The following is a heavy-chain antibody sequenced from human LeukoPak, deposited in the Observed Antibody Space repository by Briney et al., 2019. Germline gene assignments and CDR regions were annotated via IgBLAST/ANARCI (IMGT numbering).Heavy chain of an antibody. D-gene: IGHD1-26*01. Sequence: GGSLRLSCGASGFTFSTYSMNWVRQAPGKGLEWVSSINSRSNYKYYADSVKGRFTISRDNAKNSLFLQMNSLRIEDSAIYYCAREDGIVGTTSAFDIWGQGTMVTVSS. CDR1: GFTFSTYS. J-gene: IGHJ3*02. V-gene: IGHV3-21*01. CDR2: INSRSNYK. CDR3: AREDGIVGTTSAFDI.